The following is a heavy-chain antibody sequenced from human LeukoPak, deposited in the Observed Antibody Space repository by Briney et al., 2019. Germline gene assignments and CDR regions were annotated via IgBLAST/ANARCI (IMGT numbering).Heavy chain of an antibody. CDR3: ARFYDTSGYLDC. CDR1: GFTFTICG. CDR2: VSYDGSET. Sequence: PGRSLRLSCQASGFTFTICGFHWVRQAPGKGLEWVALVSYDGSETFYADSVKGRLTISGDNSKSMLVLQMNSLRAEDTAVYYCARFYDTSGYLDCWGQGTLVTVSS. V-gene: IGHV3-30*03. D-gene: IGHD3-22*01. J-gene: IGHJ4*02.